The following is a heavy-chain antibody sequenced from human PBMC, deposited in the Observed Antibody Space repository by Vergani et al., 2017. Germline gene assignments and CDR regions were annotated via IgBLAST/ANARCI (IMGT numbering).Heavy chain of an antibody. CDR3: ARDDVLLWFGELSGWFDP. J-gene: IGHJ5*02. V-gene: IGHV4-34*01. D-gene: IGHD3-10*01. CDR1: GGSFSGYY. CDR2: INHSGRT. Sequence: QVQLQQWGAGLLKPSETLSLTCAVYGGSFSGYYWSWIRQPPGQGLEWIGEINHSGRTNYNPSLKSRVTISVDTSKYQSSLKLSSVTAADTAVYYCARDDVLLWFGELSGWFDPWGQGTLVTVSS.